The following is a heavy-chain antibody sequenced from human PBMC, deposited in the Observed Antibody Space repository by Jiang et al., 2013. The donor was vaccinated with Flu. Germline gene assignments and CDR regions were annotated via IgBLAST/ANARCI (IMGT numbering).Heavy chain of an antibody. J-gene: IGHJ5*02. V-gene: IGHV4-34*01. CDR1: GGSFSGYY. Sequence: LLKPSETLSLTCAVYGGSFSGYYWSWIRQPPGKGLEWIGEINHSGSTNYNPSLKSRVTISVDTSKNQFSLKLSSVTAADTAVYYCARGLGLLWFGEFRRDFDPWGPGEPWSPSPQ. CDR3: ARGLGLLWFGEFRRDFDP. CDR2: INHSGST. D-gene: IGHD3-10*01.